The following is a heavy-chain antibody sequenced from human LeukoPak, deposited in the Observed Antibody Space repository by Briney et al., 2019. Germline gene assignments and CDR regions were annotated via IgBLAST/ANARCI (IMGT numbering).Heavy chain of an antibody. V-gene: IGHV1-69*13. D-gene: IGHD3-10*01. CDR1: GGTFSSYA. Sequence: WASVKVSCKASGGTFSSYAISWVRQAPGQGLEWMGGIIPIFGTANYAQKFQGRVTITADESTRTAYMELSSLRSEDTAVYYCARCPEVRGVIITRFDPWGQGTLVTVSS. CDR3: ARCPEVRGVIITRFDP. CDR2: IIPIFGTA. J-gene: IGHJ5*02.